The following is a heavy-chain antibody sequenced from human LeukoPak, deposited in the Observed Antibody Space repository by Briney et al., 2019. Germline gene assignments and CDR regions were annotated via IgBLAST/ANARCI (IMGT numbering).Heavy chain of an antibody. J-gene: IGHJ5*02. Sequence: SETLSLTCNVSGGSISSYYWSWIRQPAGKGLEWIGRIYTSGSTNYNPSLKSRVTMSVDTSKNQFSLKLSSVTAADTAVYYCARDPDWNYSGWFDPWGQGTLVTVSS. CDR1: GGSISSYY. V-gene: IGHV4-4*07. CDR2: IYTSGST. D-gene: IGHD1-7*01. CDR3: ARDPDWNYSGWFDP.